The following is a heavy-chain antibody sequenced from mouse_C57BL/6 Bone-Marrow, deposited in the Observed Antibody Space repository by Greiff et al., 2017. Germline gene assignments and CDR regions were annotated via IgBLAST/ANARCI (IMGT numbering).Heavy chain of an antibody. D-gene: IGHD1-1*01. CDR2: FHPYNDDT. J-gene: IGHJ1*03. CDR1: GYTFTTYP. Sequence: QVQLQQSGAELVKPGASVKMSCKASGYTFTTYPIEWMTQNHGKSLEWIGNFHPYNDDTKYNEKFKGKATLTVEQSSSTVYLELSRLTSDDSAVYYGARGYYCSRDWYFDVGGTGTTGTVSS. V-gene: IGHV1-47*01. CDR3: ARGYYCSRDWYFDV.